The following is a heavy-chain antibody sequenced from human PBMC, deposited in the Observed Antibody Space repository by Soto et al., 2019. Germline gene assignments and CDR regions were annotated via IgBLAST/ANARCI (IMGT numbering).Heavy chain of an antibody. CDR3: ARKGGDYSNALFFFDS. Sequence: QVHLVQSGPEVKKPGSSVRVSCKASGDNIRTHEISWVRQAPGQGPEWMGGIIPMSGTPEYAQKFQGRITITADRSTSTVYMELNSLRPDDTAIFFWARKGGDYSNALFFFDSWGQGTLVTVSS. D-gene: IGHD4-4*01. J-gene: IGHJ4*02. CDR1: GDNIRTHE. V-gene: IGHV1-69*06. CDR2: IIPMSGTP.